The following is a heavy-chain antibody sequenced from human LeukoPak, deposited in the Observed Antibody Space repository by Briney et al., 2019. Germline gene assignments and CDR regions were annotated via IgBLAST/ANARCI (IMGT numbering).Heavy chain of an antibody. D-gene: IGHD3-16*01. Sequence: SETLSLTCTVSGGSISSYYWSWIRQPPGKGLEWIGYIYYSGSTNYNPSLKSRVTISVDTSKNQFSLKLSSVTAADTAVYYCARRGTIGAEGGDYWGQGTLVTVSS. V-gene: IGHV4-59*08. CDR2: IYYSGST. CDR3: ARRGTIGAEGGDY. CDR1: GGSISSYY. J-gene: IGHJ4*02.